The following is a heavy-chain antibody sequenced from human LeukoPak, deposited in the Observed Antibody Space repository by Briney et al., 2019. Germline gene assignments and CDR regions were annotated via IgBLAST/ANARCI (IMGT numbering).Heavy chain of an antibody. V-gene: IGHV5-51*01. CDR1: GYTFTNFW. J-gene: IGHJ4*02. D-gene: IGHD1-26*01. CDR3: ARLADTTC. CDR2: IYPGDSDT. Sequence: GESLKISCQGSGYTFTNFWIAWVRQMPGKGLEWMGSIYPGDSDTRYRPSFQGQVTISVDKPITTAYLQWSSLKASDTAMYFCARLADTTCWGQGTLVTVSS.